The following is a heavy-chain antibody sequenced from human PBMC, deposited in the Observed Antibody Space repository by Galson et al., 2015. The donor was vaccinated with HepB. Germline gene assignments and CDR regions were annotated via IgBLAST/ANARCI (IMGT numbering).Heavy chain of an antibody. D-gene: IGHD2-2*01. CDR1: GFTFSSYA. J-gene: IGHJ4*02. CDR2: ISGSGGST. V-gene: IGHV3-23*01. Sequence: SLRLSCAASGFTFSSYAMSWVRQAPGKGLEWVSAISGSGGSTYYADSVKGRFTISRDNSNNTLYLQMNSLRAEDTTVYYCAKDGFIVVVPAAGFDYWGQGTLVTVSS. CDR3: AKDGFIVVVPAAGFDY.